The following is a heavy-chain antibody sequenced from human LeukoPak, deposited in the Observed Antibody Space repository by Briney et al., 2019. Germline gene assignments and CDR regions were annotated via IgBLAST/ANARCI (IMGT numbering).Heavy chain of an antibody. CDR1: GYTFTGYY. CDR2: INPNSGGT. CDR3: ARDAGIAVADQFDY. D-gene: IGHD6-19*01. J-gene: IGHJ4*02. Sequence: ASVKVSCKASGYTFTGYYMHWVRQAPGQGLEWMGWINPNSGGTNYAQKFQGRVTMTRDTSISTAYMELSRLRSDDTAVYYCARDAGIAVADQFDYWGQGTLVTVSP. V-gene: IGHV1-2*02.